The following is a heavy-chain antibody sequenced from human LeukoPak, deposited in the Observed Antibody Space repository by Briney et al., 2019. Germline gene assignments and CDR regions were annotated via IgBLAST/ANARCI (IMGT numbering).Heavy chain of an antibody. CDR3: ARGSGYDFSNFDY. CDR1: GGTFSSYA. J-gene: IGHJ4*02. CDR2: IIPILGSA. D-gene: IGHD5-12*01. V-gene: IGHV1-69*13. Sequence: SVKVSCKASGGTFSSYAISWVRQAPGQGLEWMGGIIPILGSANYAQKFQGRVTITADGSTSTVYMEMSSLRSDDTAVYWCARGSGYDFSNFDYWGQGTLVTVSS.